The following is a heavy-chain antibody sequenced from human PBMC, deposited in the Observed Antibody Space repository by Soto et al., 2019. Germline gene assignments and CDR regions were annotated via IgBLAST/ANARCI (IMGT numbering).Heavy chain of an antibody. CDR2: ISYDGSNK. Sequence: PGGSLRLSCAASGFTFSSYGMHWVRQAPGKGLEWVAVISYDGSNKYYADSVKGRFTISRGNSKNTLYLQMNSLRAEDTAVYYCAKVYGGYYYYYGMDVWGQGTTVTVS. CDR1: GFTFSSYG. J-gene: IGHJ6*02. V-gene: IGHV3-30*18. CDR3: AKVYGGYYYYYGMDV. D-gene: IGHD3-10*01.